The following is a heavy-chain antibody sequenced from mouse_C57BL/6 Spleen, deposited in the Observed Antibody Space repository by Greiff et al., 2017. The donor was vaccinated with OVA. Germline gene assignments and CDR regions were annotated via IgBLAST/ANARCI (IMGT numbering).Heavy chain of an antibody. D-gene: IGHD1-1*01. Sequence: VQLQQSGPELVKPGASVKISCKASGYSFTGYYMNWVKQSPEKSLEWIGEINPSTGGTNSNQKLKAKATFTVDKSSHTAYMQLKSLTSEDSAVYYCARRADYYGSSYGARDYWGQGTSVTVSS. CDR2: INPSTGGT. V-gene: IGHV1-42*01. CDR3: ARRADYYGSSYGARDY. CDR1: GYSFTGYY. J-gene: IGHJ4*01.